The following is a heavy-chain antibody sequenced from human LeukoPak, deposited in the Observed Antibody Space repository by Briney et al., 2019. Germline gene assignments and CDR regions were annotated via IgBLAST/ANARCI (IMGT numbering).Heavy chain of an antibody. D-gene: IGHD2-2*01. Sequence: PSASVKVSCKASGYTFTSYHMHWVRQAPGQGLEWMGWINPNSGGTNYAQKFQGRVTMTRDTSISTAYMELSRLRSDDTAVYYCARDGEGGTYCSSTSCYDSRGHFDYWGQGTLVTVSS. CDR1: GYTFTSYH. CDR2: INPNSGGT. J-gene: IGHJ4*02. V-gene: IGHV1-2*02. CDR3: ARDGEGGTYCSSTSCYDSRGHFDY.